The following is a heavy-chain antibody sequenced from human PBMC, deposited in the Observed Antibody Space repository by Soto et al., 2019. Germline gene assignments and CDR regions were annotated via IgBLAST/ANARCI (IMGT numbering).Heavy chain of an antibody. CDR1: GGSISSSSYY. D-gene: IGHD6-13*01. Sequence: SETLSLTCTVSGGSISSSSYYWGWIRQPPGKGLEWIGSIYYSGSTYYNPSLKSRVTISVDTSKNQFSLKLSSVTAADTAVYYCARMVFDSSPNYWGQGTLVTVSS. J-gene: IGHJ4*02. CDR2: IYYSGST. CDR3: ARMVFDSSPNY. V-gene: IGHV4-39*01.